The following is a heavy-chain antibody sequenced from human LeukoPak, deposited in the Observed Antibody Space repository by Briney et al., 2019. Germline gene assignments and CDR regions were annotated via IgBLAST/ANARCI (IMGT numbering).Heavy chain of an antibody. V-gene: IGHV4-39*01. CDR1: GGSIIPYY. J-gene: IGHJ3*02. CDR3: ARRNTAVPGDAFEI. CDR2: IYYSGNT. Sequence: PSETLSLTCTVSGGSIIPYYWGWIRQPPGKGLEWIGSIYYSGNTYYNPSLKSRVTISVDTSKNQFSLKLSSVTAADTAVYYCARRNTAVPGDAFEIWGQGTMVTVSS. D-gene: IGHD5-18*01.